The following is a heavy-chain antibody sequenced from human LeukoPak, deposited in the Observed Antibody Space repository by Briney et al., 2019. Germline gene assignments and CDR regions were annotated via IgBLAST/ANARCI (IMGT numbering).Heavy chain of an antibody. CDR3: ARGGSGRLITQY. Sequence: PGGSLRLSCAASGFTFSSYGMHWVRQAPGKGLEWVAVIWYDGSNKYYADSVKGRFTISRDNSKNTLYLQMNSLRAEDTAVYYCARGGSGRLITQYWGQGTLVTVAT. V-gene: IGHV3-33*01. CDR2: IWYDGSNK. D-gene: IGHD1-26*01. CDR1: GFTFSSYG. J-gene: IGHJ4*02.